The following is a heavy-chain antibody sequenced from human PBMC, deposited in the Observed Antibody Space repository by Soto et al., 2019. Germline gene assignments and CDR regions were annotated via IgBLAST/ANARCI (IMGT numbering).Heavy chain of an antibody. V-gene: IGHV3-7*05. CDR1: GFTLIRYW. D-gene: IGHD2-15*01. J-gene: IGHJ6*02. CDR3: TTGVYCSGGSCYWRYGMDV. Sequence: GGSLRLSCAASGFTLIRYWMSWARQAPGKGLEWVGNIKEDGSESYYVDSVKGRFTISRDNAKNTLYLQMNSLKTEDTAVYYCTTGVYCSGGSCYWRYGMDVWGQGTTVTVSS. CDR2: IKEDGSES.